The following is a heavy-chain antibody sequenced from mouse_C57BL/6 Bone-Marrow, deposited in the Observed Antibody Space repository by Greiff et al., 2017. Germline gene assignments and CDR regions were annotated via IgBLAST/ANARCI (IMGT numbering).Heavy chain of an antibody. D-gene: IGHD1-1*01. V-gene: IGHV1-64*01. CDR1: GYTFTSYW. CDR2: IHPNSGST. CDR3: AREFYYYGRSDWYFDV. Sequence: VQLQQPGAELVKPGASVKLSCKASGYTFTSYWMHWVKQRPGQGLEWIGMIHPNSGSTNYNEKFKSKATLTVDKSSSTAYMQLSSLTSEDSAVYYCAREFYYYGRSDWYFDVWGTGTTVTVSS. J-gene: IGHJ1*03.